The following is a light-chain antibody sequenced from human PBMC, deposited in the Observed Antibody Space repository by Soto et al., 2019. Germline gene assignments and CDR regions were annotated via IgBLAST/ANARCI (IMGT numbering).Light chain of an antibody. J-gene: IGLJ1*01. CDR2: EVS. V-gene: IGLV2-14*01. CDR3: SSYTSSSTLV. CDR1: SSDVGGYNY. Sequence: QSVLTQPASVSGSPGQSITISCTGTSSDVGGYNYVSRYQQRPGKAPKLMIYEVSNRPSGVSNRFSGSKSGNTASLTISGLQAEDEADYYCSSYTSSSTLVFGTGTKGTVL.